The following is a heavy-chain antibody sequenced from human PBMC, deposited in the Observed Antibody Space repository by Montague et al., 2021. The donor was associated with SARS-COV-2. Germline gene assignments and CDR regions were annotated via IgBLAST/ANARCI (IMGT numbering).Heavy chain of an antibody. CDR1: GGTFSSYT. CDR2: IIPILGIA. CDR3: AREWGIAVNAYYFDS. J-gene: IGHJ4*02. D-gene: IGHD6-19*01. Sequence: SVKVSCKASGGTFSSYTISWVRQAPGQGLEWMGRIIPILGIANYAQKFQGRVTITADKSTSTAYMELSSLRSEDTAVYYCAREWGIAVNAYYFDSWGQGTLVAVSS. V-gene: IGHV1-69*04.